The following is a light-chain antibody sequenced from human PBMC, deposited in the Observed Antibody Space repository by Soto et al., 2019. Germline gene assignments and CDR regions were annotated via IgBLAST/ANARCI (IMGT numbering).Light chain of an antibody. CDR2: GAS. CDR1: QSVGSNY. J-gene: IGKJ4*01. CDR3: QQYVTSPLT. V-gene: IGKV3-20*01. Sequence: EVVLTQSPATLPVSPGERATLSCRASQSVGSNYLAWYQQKPGQAPRILIFGASSRATGIPDRFSGSGSGTDFTLTISRLEPEDFAVYYCQQYVTSPLTFGGGTKVDI.